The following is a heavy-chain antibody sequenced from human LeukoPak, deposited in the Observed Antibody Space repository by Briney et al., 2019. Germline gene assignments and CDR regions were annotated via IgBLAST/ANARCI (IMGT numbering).Heavy chain of an antibody. V-gene: IGHV3-30*04. Sequence: GGSLRLSCAASGFTFSSYAMHWVRQAPGKGLEWVAVISYDGSNKYYADSVKGRFTISRDNSKNTLYLQMNSLRAEDTAVYYCARDPGDYVYYYYYGMDVWGEGTTVTVSS. D-gene: IGHD4-17*01. CDR1: GFTFSSYA. CDR3: ARDPGDYVYYYYYGMDV. J-gene: IGHJ6*04. CDR2: ISYDGSNK.